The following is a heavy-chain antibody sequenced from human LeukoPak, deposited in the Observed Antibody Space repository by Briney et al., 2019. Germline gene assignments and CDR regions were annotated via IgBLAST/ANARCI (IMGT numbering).Heavy chain of an antibody. D-gene: IGHD5-24*01. CDR2: ISYSGST. V-gene: IGHV4-59*02. CDR3: ARDRGGDGYNDYYFDY. Sequence: PSETLSLTCTVSGGSVSSYYWSWIRQPPGKGLEWIAYISYSGSTNYNPSLKSRVTISVDTSKNQFSLKLSSVTAADTAVYYCARDRGGDGYNDYYFDYWGQGTLVTVSS. CDR1: GGSVSSYY. J-gene: IGHJ4*02.